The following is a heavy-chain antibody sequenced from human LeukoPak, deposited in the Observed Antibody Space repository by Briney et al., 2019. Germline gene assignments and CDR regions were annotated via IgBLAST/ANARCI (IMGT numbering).Heavy chain of an antibody. CDR1: GFTFSSYW. Sequence: PGGSLRLSCAAPGFTFSSYWMHWVRQAPGKGLVWVSRINSDGSSTSYADSVKGRFTISRDNAKNTLYLQMNSLRAEDTAVYYCARDPYYDFWSGYFYYYMDVWGKGTTVTVSS. D-gene: IGHD3-3*01. CDR3: ARDPYYDFWSGYFYYYMDV. J-gene: IGHJ6*03. CDR2: INSDGSST. V-gene: IGHV3-74*01.